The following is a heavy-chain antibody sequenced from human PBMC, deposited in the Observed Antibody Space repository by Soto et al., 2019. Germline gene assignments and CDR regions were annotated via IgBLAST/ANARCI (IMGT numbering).Heavy chain of an antibody. V-gene: IGHV4-59*01. Sequence: SETLSLTCIMSGGSISTYYWSWIRQPPGKGLEWIAYVYYNGSSKYNPALKSRVSLSIDTSKIQFSLKLSSVSAADTAVYFCAREGPYYFDYWSQGTLVT. J-gene: IGHJ4*02. CDR2: VYYNGSS. CDR1: GGSISTYY. CDR3: AREGPYYFDY.